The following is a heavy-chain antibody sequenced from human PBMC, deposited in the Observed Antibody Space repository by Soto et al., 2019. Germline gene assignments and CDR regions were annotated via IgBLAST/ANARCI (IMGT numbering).Heavy chain of an antibody. CDR2: IIPIFGTA. CDR3: AREITGTTTINYYYYGMDV. CDR1: GGTFSSYA. J-gene: IGHJ6*02. D-gene: IGHD1-7*01. Sequence: SVKVSCKASGGTFSSYAISWVRQAPGQGLEWMGGIIPIFGTANYAQKFQGRVTITADESTSTAYMELSSLRSEDTAVYYCAREITGTTTINYYYYGMDVWGQGTTVTVSS. V-gene: IGHV1-69*13.